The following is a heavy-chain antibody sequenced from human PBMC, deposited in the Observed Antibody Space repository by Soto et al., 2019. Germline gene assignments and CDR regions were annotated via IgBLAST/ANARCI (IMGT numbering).Heavy chain of an antibody. Sequence: GGSLRHSWAASGFTFINYGMHWVRQAPGKGLEWVAVISYDGSNKYYADSVKGRFTISRDNSKNTLYLQMNSLRAEDTAVYYCAKDRATQYYYYGMDVWGQGTTVTVSS. J-gene: IGHJ6*02. V-gene: IGHV3-30*18. CDR1: GFTFINYG. CDR3: AKDRATQYYYYGMDV. CDR2: ISYDGSNK.